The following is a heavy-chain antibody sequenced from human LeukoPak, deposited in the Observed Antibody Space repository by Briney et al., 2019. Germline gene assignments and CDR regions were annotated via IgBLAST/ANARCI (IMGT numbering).Heavy chain of an antibody. J-gene: IGHJ4*02. Sequence: SETLSLTCTVSGGSISSYYWSWIRQPPGKGLEWIGYIYYSGSTNYNPSLKSRVTISVDTSKNQFSLKLSSVTAADTAVYYCARVFPLEYYYGSGSGPLDYWGQGTLVTVSS. CDR2: IYYSGST. CDR3: ARVFPLEYYYGSGSGPLDY. V-gene: IGHV4-59*01. D-gene: IGHD3-10*01. CDR1: GGSISSYY.